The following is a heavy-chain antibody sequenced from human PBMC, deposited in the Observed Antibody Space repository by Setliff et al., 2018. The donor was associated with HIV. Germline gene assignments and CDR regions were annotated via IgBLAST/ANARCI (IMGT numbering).Heavy chain of an antibody. CDR2: IYRTGAT. J-gene: IGHJ6*03. Sequence: PSETLSLTCAVYGGSFSGYHWSWIRHRPGGGLEWIGYIYRTGATHYNPSLKSRLTISQDTSKNQFSLKLSSVTAADTAIYYCARDTGTADPYYMDVWGKGTTVTVSS. D-gene: IGHD4-17*01. CDR3: ARDTGTADPYYMDV. V-gene: IGHV4-34*09. CDR1: GGSFSGYH.